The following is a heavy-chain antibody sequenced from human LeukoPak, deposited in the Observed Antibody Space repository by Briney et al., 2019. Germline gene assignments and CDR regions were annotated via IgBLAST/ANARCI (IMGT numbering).Heavy chain of an antibody. D-gene: IGHD2-2*01. CDR1: GFTFSSYA. CDR2: ISYDGSNK. CDR3: ARVGDQHAFDI. Sequence: GGSLRLSCAASGFTFSSYAMHWVRQAPGKGLEWVAVISYDGSNKYYADSVKGRFTISRDSSKNTLFLQISSLRAEDTAVYYCARVGDQHAFDIWGQGTMVTVSS. J-gene: IGHJ3*02. V-gene: IGHV3-30*14.